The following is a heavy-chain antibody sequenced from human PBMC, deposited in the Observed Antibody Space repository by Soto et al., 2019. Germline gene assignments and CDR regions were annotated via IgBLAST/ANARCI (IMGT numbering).Heavy chain of an antibody. CDR3: ARDITMVRGVTIYYGTDV. D-gene: IGHD3-10*01. V-gene: IGHV1-69*12. CDR1: GGTFSSYA. J-gene: IGHJ6*02. CDR2: IIPIFGTA. Sequence: QVQLVQSGAEVKKPGSSVKVSCKASGGTFSSYAISWVRQAPGQGLEWMGGIIPIFGTANYAQKFQGRVTITADESTSTAYMELSSLRSEDTAVYYCARDITMVRGVTIYYGTDVWGQGTTVTVSS.